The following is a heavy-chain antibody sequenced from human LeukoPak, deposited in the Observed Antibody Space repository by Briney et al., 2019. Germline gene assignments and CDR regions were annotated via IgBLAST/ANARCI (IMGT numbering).Heavy chain of an antibody. CDR2: IYYSGST. V-gene: IGHV4-39*07. J-gene: IGHJ4*02. D-gene: IGHD3-22*01. CDR3: ARAYYYDSSAMGY. Sequence: SETLSLTCTVSGVSISSSNSYWGWIRQPPGKGLEWIGSIYYSGSTYYNPSLKSRVTISVDTSKNQFSLKLSSVTAADTAVYYCARAYYYDSSAMGYWGQGTLVTVSS. CDR1: GVSISSSNSY.